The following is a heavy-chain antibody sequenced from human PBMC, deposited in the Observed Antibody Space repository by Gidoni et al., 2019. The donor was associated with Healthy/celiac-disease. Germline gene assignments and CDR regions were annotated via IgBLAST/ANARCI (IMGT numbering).Heavy chain of an antibody. CDR2: IYHSGST. V-gene: IGHV4-38-2*02. CDR3: ARVRPVGHYYYGMDV. Sequence: QVQLQESGPGLVKPSETLSLTCTVSGYSISSGYYWGWLRQPPGKGLEWIGSIYHSGSTYYNPSLKSRVTISGDTSKNQFSLKLSSVTAADTAVYYWARVRPVGHYYYGMDVWGQGTTVTVSS. CDR1: GYSISSGYY. J-gene: IGHJ6*02.